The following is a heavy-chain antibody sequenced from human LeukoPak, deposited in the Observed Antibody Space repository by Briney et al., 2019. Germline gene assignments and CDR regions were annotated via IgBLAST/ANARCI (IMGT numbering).Heavy chain of an antibody. Sequence: PGGSLRLSCAAPGFTFSDYYMSWIRQAPGKGPEWVSYISSSSSDTNYADSVKGRFTISRDNAKNSLSLQMNSLRAEDTAVYYCARGRNTVEVWGQGTLVTVSS. CDR3: ARGRNTVEV. CDR1: GFTFSDYY. J-gene: IGHJ4*02. D-gene: IGHD2-15*01. CDR2: ISSSSSDT. V-gene: IGHV3-11*05.